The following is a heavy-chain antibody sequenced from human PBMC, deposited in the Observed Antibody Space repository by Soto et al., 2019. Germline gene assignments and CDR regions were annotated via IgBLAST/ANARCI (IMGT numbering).Heavy chain of an antibody. CDR3: ARDGGAYCTNGVCPFDY. CDR1: GFTFSSYG. Sequence: GGSLRLSCAASGFTFSSYGMHWVRQAPGKGLEWVAVIWYDGSNKYYADSVKGRFTISRDNSKNTLYLQMNSLRAEDTAVYYCARDGGAYCTNGVCPFDYWGQGTLVTVSS. J-gene: IGHJ4*02. CDR2: IWYDGSNK. V-gene: IGHV3-33*01. D-gene: IGHD2-8*01.